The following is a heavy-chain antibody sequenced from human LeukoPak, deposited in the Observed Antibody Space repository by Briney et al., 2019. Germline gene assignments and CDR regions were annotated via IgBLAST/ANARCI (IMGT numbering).Heavy chain of an antibody. J-gene: IGHJ1*01. V-gene: IGHV1-46*01. CDR1: GYTFTSYY. Sequence: ASVKVSCKASGYTFTSYYMHWVRQAPGQGLEWMGIINPSGGRTRYAHEFQGRVTMTRDTSTSTVYMELSSLRSGDTAVYYCARAVEAAAGAEYFQHWGQGTLVTVSS. CDR2: INPSGGRT. D-gene: IGHD6-13*01. CDR3: ARAVEAAAGAEYFQH.